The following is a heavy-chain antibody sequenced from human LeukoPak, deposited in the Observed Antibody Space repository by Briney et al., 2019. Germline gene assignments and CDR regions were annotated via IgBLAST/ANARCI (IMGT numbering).Heavy chain of an antibody. CDR1: GGSISSYY. D-gene: IGHD2-21*02. CDR2: IYTSGST. CDR3: AREAYCGGDCYSGFDY. J-gene: IGHJ4*02. Sequence: SETLSLTCTVSGGSISSYYWSWIRQPAGKGLEWIGRIYTSGSTNYNPSLKSRVTMSVDTSKNQFSLKLSSVTAADTAVYYCAREAYCGGDCYSGFDYWGQGTLVTVSS. V-gene: IGHV4-4*07.